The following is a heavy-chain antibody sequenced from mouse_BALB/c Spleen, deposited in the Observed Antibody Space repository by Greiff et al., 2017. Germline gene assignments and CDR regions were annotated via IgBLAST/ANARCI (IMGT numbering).Heavy chain of an antibody. J-gene: IGHJ2*01. CDR1: GFNIKDYY. V-gene: IGHV14-4*02. Sequence: EVQLQESGAELVRSGASVKLSCTASGFNIKDYYMHWVKQRPEQGLEWIGWIDPENGDTEYAPKFQGKATMTADTSSNTAYLQLSSLTSEDTAVYYCRHYYGSSYFDYWGQGTTLTVSS. CDR2: IDPENGDT. D-gene: IGHD1-1*01. CDR3: RHYYGSSYFDY.